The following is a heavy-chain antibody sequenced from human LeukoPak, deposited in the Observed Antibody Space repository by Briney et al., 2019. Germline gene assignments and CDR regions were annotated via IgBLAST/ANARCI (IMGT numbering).Heavy chain of an antibody. CDR1: GDSISSSY. D-gene: IGHD6-13*01. J-gene: IGHJ6*02. CDR3: ARSAAGLSYGMDV. CDR2: IYYSGST. V-gene: IGHV4-59*08. Sequence: SETLSLTCTVSGDSISSSYWSWIRQPPGKGLEWIGHIYYSGSTNYNPSLKSRVTISVTKNQFSLKPSSVTAADTAVYFCARSAAGLSYGMDVWGQGTTVTVSS.